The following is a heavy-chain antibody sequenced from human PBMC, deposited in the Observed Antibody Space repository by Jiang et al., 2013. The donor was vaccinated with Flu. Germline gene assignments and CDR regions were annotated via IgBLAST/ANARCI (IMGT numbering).Heavy chain of an antibody. D-gene: IGHD1-1*01. CDR1: GYSFTSYW. CDR3: ARHPVSVGSYGDAFDI. CDR2: IYPGDSDT. J-gene: IGHJ3*02. Sequence: GAEVKKPGESLKISCKGSGYSFTSYWIGWVRQMPGKGLEWMGIIYPGDSDTRYSPSFQGQVTISADKSISTAYLQWSSLKASDTAMYYCARHPVSVGSYGDAFDIWGQGTMVTVSS. V-gene: IGHV5-51*01.